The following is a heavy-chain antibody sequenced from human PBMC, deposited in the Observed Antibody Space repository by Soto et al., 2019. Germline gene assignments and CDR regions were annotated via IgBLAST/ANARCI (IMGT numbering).Heavy chain of an antibody. CDR3: TSNDEVVVAATLMAFDI. Sequence: PGGSLRLSCAASGFTFSSYGMHWVRQASGKGLEWVGRIRSKANSYATAYAASVKGRFTISRDDSKNTAYLQMNSLKTEDTAVYYCTSNDEVVVAATLMAFDIWGQGTMVTVSS. J-gene: IGHJ3*02. D-gene: IGHD2-15*01. CDR2: IRSKANSYAT. V-gene: IGHV3-73*01. CDR1: GFTFSSYG.